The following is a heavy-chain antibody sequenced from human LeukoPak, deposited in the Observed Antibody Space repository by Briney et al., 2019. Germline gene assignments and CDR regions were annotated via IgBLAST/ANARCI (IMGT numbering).Heavy chain of an antibody. Sequence: GGSLRLSCAVSGLTFSNYWMHWVRQAPGKGLVWVSRISNDGTSTSYADSVKGRFTISRDNAKNSLYLQVNSLRAEDTAVYYCARDQWWQFIAVAITSYFDSWGQGTLVTVSS. CDR3: ARDQWWQFIAVAITSYFDS. V-gene: IGHV3-74*01. D-gene: IGHD6-19*01. CDR2: ISNDGTST. J-gene: IGHJ4*02. CDR1: GLTFSNYW.